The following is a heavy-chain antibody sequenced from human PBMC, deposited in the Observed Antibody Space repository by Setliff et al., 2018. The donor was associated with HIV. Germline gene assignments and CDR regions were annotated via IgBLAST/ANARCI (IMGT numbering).Heavy chain of an antibody. CDR2: ISGSGNSA. Sequence: GGSLRLSCAASGFTFSNYAMSWVRQAPGKGLEWVSSISGSGNSAYYADSVKGRFTISRGNSKDTLYLQMNSLRAEDTAVYYCAEVRLPYWGQGTLVTVSS. CDR1: GFTFSNYA. D-gene: IGHD3-10*01. V-gene: IGHV3-23*01. J-gene: IGHJ4*02. CDR3: AEVRLPY.